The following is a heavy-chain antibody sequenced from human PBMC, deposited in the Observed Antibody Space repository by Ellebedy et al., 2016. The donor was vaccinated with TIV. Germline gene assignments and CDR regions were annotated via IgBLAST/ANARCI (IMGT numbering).Heavy chain of an antibody. Sequence: MPSETLSLTCTVSGGSISNSDYYWNWIRQPPGKGLEWIGSIYYSGSAYYNPSLKSRVTVSVDTSKNHFSLNLSSVNAADTAVYYWARDPALPRGRFDTWGQGTLVTVSS. CDR2: IYYSGSA. CDR3: ARDPALPRGRFDT. J-gene: IGHJ5*02. CDR1: GGSISNSDYY. V-gene: IGHV4-39*07.